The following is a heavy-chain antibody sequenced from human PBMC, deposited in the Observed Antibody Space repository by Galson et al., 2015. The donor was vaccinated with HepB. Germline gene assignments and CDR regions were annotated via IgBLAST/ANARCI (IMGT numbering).Heavy chain of an antibody. J-gene: IGHJ5*02. CDR2: INPSGGST. Sequence: SVKVSCKASGYTFTSYYMHWVRQAPGQGLEWMGIINPSGGSTSYAQKFQGRVTMTRDTSTSTVYMELSSLRSEDTAVYYCARDLTLRWRAAAGWFDPWGQGTLVTVSS. V-gene: IGHV1-46*03. CDR1: GYTFTSYY. CDR3: ARDLTLRWRAAAGWFDP. D-gene: IGHD6-13*01.